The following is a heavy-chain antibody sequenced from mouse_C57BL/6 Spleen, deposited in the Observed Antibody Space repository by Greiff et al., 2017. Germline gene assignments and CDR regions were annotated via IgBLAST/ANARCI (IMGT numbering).Heavy chain of an antibody. V-gene: IGHV5S21*01. CDR1: GFTFSSYA. CDR2: ISSGGDYI. CDR3: ARGVKNPYAMGY. Sequence: EVQLVESGEGLVQPGGSLKLSCAASGFTFSSYAMSWVRQTPEKRLEWVAYISSGGDYIYYADTVKGRFTISRDNARNTLYLQMSSLKSEDTAMYYCARGVKNPYAMGYWGQGTSVTVSS. J-gene: IGHJ4*01.